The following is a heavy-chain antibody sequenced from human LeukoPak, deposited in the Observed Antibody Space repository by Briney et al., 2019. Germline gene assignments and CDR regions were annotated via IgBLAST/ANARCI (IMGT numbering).Heavy chain of an antibody. CDR3: ASPERYSHGLADY. D-gene: IGHD5-18*01. V-gene: IGHV1-2*02. J-gene: IGHJ4*02. CDR2: INPNSGGT. Sequence: ASVKVSCKASGYTFTGYYMHWVRQAPGQGLEWVGWINPNSGGTNYAQKFQGRVTMTRDTSISTAYMELSRLRSDDTAVYYCASPERYSHGLADYWGQGTLVTVSS. CDR1: GYTFTGYY.